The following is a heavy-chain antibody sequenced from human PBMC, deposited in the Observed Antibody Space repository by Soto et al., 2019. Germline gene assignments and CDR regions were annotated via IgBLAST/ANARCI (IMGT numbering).Heavy chain of an antibody. CDR2: IYYSGST. CDR3: ARLKGYCSSTSCSLHYYYYMDV. Sequence: PSETQCLTWTVSCGTISNYYWRWIRQPPGKGLEWIGYIYYSGSTNYNPSLKSRVTISVDTSKNQFSLKLSSVTAADTAVYYCARLKGYCSSTSCSLHYYYYMDVWGKGTTVTVSS. V-gene: IGHV4-59*08. CDR1: CGTISNYY. J-gene: IGHJ6*03. D-gene: IGHD2-2*01.